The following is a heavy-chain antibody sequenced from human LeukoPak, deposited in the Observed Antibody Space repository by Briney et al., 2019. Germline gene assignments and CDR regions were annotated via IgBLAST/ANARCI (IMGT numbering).Heavy chain of an antibody. Sequence: SETLSLTCAVYGGSFSGYYDWSWIRQPPGKGLEWIGEIDHSGSTNYNASLKSRVTISVDTSKKQFSLKLSSVTAADTAVYYCARSKRGVATIRDYYYGMDVWGQETTVTVSS. CDR3: ARSKRGVATIRDYYYGMDV. J-gene: IGHJ6*02. D-gene: IGHD5-12*01. CDR1: GGSFSGYY. CDR2: IDHSGST. V-gene: IGHV4-34*01.